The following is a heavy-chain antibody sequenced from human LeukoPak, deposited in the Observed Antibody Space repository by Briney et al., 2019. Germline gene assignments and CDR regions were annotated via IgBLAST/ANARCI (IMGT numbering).Heavy chain of an antibody. CDR3: STRGD. Sequence: PSETLSLTCGVSGGSITSTNYWTWVRQPPGKVLELIGEINHSGSTNYNPSLKGRVTISANTSKGQFSLKLTSVTAADTAVYYCSTRGDWGQGTLVTVSS. J-gene: IGHJ4*02. CDR2: INHSGST. CDR1: GGSITSTNY. V-gene: IGHV4-4*02.